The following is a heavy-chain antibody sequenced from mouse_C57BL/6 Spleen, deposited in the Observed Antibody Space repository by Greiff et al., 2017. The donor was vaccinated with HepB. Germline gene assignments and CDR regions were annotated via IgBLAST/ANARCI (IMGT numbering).Heavy chain of an antibody. Sequence: EVQRVESGGGLVKPGGSLKLSCAASGFTFSSYAMSWVRQTPEKRLEWVATISDGGSYTYYPDNVKGRFTISRDNAKNNLYLQMSHLKSEDTAMYYCARDDYGSSDGYWGQGTTLTVSS. V-gene: IGHV5-4*01. CDR3: ARDDYGSSDGY. J-gene: IGHJ2*01. CDR2: ISDGGSYT. D-gene: IGHD1-1*01. CDR1: GFTFSSYA.